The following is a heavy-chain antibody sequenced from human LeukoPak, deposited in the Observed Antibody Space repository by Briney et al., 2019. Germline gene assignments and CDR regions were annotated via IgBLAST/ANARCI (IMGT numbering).Heavy chain of an antibody. CDR3: ARPMIPRFDTFDI. D-gene: IGHD3-22*01. Sequence: PGGSLRLSCAASGFTFSSYSMNWVRQAPGKGLEWVSSISSSSSYIYYADSMKGRFTISRDNAKNSLYLQLNSLRVEDTAVYYCARPMIPRFDTFDIWGQGTMVTVSS. CDR2: ISSSSSYI. J-gene: IGHJ3*02. V-gene: IGHV3-21*01. CDR1: GFTFSSYS.